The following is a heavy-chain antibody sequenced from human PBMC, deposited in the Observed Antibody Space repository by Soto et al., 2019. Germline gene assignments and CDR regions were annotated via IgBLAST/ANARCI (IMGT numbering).Heavy chain of an antibody. CDR1: GGSVSSGSYY. Sequence: QVQLQESGPGLVKPSETLSLTCTVSGGSVSSGSYYWSWIRQPPGRGLEWIGDIYYGGSTNYNPSLKSRVTTSVDTSKNQFSLKLSSVSAADTAVYYCARASCSGGSCFCFAPWGQGTLVTVSS. CDR3: ARASCSGGSCFCFAP. J-gene: IGHJ5*02. V-gene: IGHV4-61*01. D-gene: IGHD2-15*01. CDR2: IYYGGST.